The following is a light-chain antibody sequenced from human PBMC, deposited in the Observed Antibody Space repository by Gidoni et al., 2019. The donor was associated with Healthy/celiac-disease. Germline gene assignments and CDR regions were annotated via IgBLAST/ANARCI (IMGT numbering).Light chain of an antibody. J-gene: IGKJ2*01. CDR3: QQYNNPYT. V-gene: IGKV3-15*01. Sequence: EIVMTHSPATLSVSPGDRATLSCRASQSVSSYLAWYQQKPGQAPRLLIYGASTRATGIPARFSGSGSGTEFTLTISSLQSEDFAVYYCQQYNNPYTFGQGTKLEIK. CDR1: QSVSSY. CDR2: GAS.